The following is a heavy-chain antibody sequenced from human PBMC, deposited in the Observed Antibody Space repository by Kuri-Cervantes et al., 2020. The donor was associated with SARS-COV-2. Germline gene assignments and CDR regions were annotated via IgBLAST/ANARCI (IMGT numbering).Heavy chain of an antibody. Sequence: GESLKISCTAPGLTFGDYAMSWVRQAPGKGLVWVSRINPDGSYTNNADSVKGRFTLSRDNAKNMLFLQMNSLRAEDTAVYYCVRDGDHWNFDYWGQGTLVTVSS. J-gene: IGHJ4*02. D-gene: IGHD1-1*01. V-gene: IGHV3-74*01. CDR3: VRDGDHWNFDY. CDR2: INPDGSYT. CDR1: GLTFGDYA.